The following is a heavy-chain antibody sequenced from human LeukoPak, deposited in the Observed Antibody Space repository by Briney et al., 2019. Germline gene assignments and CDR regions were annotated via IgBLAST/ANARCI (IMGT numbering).Heavy chain of an antibody. Sequence: GGSLRLSCAASGFTFSSYGMHWVRQAPGKGLQWVAFIRYDGSNKYYADSVKGRFAISRDNSKNTLYLQMNSLRAEDTAVYYCAKANSITIFGVISPVDYWGQGTLVTVSS. J-gene: IGHJ4*02. CDR3: AKANSITIFGVISPVDY. V-gene: IGHV3-30*02. CDR2: IRYDGSNK. D-gene: IGHD3-3*01. CDR1: GFTFSSYG.